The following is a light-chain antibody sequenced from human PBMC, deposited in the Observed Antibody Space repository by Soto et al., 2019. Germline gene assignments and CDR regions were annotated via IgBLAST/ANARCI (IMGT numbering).Light chain of an antibody. CDR1: QSISRQ. CDR2: QAS. Sequence: DIQMTQSPSTLSASVGDRVSITCRASQSISRQLAWYQQKPGKAPNLLIYQASNLETGVPSRFTGSGSETEFTVNISSLQPDDLATYYYLHYQSYWTFGQGTKVEVK. CDR3: LHYQSYWT. J-gene: IGKJ1*01. V-gene: IGKV1-5*03.